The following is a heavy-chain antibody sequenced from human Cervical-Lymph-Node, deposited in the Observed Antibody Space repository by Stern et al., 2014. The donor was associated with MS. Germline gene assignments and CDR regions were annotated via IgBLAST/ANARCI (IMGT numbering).Heavy chain of an antibody. Sequence: VQLVESGGGLVQPGRSLRLSCAASGFTFDDYGMHWVRQAPGQGLGWVSGISWNSGSKGYADSLKGRFTISRDNAKNSLYLQMNSLRAEDTALYYCAKDAGAGGFCTGSSYRRRCYYYYYGMDVWGQGTTVTVSS. CDR1: GFTFDDYG. D-gene: IGHD2-8*02. CDR2: ISWNSGSK. CDR3: AKDAGAGGFCTGSSYRRRCYYYYYGMDV. V-gene: IGHV3-9*01. J-gene: IGHJ6*02.